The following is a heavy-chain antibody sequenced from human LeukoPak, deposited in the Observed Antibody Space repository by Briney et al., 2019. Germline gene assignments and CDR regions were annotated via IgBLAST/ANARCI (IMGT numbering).Heavy chain of an antibody. CDR3: AKDPRDYDSSGYYLYYFDY. D-gene: IGHD3-22*01. Sequence: PGGSLRLSCASSGFTFSSYAMSWARQAPGKGLEWVSAISGSGGSTYYADSVKGRFTISRDNSKNTLYLQMNSLRAEDTAVYYCAKDPRDYDSSGYYLYYFDYWGQGTLVTVSS. V-gene: IGHV3-23*01. CDR1: GFTFSSYA. J-gene: IGHJ4*02. CDR2: ISGSGGST.